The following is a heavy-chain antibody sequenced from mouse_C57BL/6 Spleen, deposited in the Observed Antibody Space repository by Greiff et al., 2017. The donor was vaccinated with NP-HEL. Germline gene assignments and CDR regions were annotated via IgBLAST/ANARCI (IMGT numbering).Heavy chain of an antibody. Sequence: VKLVESGPELVKPGASVKISCKASGYAFSSSWMNWVKQRPGQGLEWIGRIYPGDGDTNYNGKFKGKATLTADKSSSTAYMQLSSLTSEDSAVYFCARGLGEGYFEGWGTGTTVTVSS. D-gene: IGHD4-1*01. V-gene: IGHV1-82*01. CDR3: ARGLGEGYFEG. CDR2: IYPGDGDT. J-gene: IGHJ1*03. CDR1: GYAFSSSW.